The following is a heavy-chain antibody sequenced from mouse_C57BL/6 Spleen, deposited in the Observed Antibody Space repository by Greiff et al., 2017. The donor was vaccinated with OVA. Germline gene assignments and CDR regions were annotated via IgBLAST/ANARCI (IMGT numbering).Heavy chain of an antibody. Sequence: EVQLQQSGPELVKPGASVKISCKASGYTFTDYYMNWVKQSHGKSLEWIGDINPNNGGTSYNQKFKGKATLTVDKSSSTAYMELRSLTSEDSAVYYCARRGTVGATPWYFDVWGTGTTVTVSS. D-gene: IGHD1-1*01. J-gene: IGHJ1*03. CDR2: INPNNGGT. V-gene: IGHV1-26*01. CDR3: ARRGTVGATPWYFDV. CDR1: GYTFTDYY.